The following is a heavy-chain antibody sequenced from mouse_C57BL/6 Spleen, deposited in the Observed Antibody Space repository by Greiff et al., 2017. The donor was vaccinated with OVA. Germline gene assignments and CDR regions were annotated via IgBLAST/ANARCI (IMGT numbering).Heavy chain of an antibody. J-gene: IGHJ1*03. CDR3: ARNSPYYYGSSPYFDV. CDR1: GFSLTSYG. V-gene: IGHV2-2*01. D-gene: IGHD1-1*01. CDR2: IWSGGST. Sequence: QVQLKESGPGLVQPSQSLSITCTVSGFSLTSYGVHWVRQSPGKGLEWLGVIWSGGSTDYNAAFISRLSISKDNSKSQVFFKMNSLQADDTAIYYCARNSPYYYGSSPYFDVWGTGTTGTVSS.